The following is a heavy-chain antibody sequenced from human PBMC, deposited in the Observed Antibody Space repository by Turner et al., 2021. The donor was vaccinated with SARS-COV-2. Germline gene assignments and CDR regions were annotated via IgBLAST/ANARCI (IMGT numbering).Heavy chain of an antibody. CDR1: GGSISSSSYY. CDR2: IYYSGST. V-gene: IGHV4-39*01. CDR3: ASETRYYSGRGWFDP. Sequence: QLQLQESGPGLGKPSETLSLTCTVSGGSISSSSYYWGWIRQPPGKGLEWIGSIYYSGSTYYNPSLKSRVTISVDTSKNQFSLKLSSVTAADTAVYYCASETRYYSGRGWFDPWGQGTLVTVSS. J-gene: IGHJ5*02. D-gene: IGHD3-10*02.